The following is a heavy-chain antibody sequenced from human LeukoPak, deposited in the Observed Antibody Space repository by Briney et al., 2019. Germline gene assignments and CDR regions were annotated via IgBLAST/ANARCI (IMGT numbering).Heavy chain of an antibody. Sequence: GGSLRLSCAASGFTVSSNYMSWVRQAPGKGLEWVSAISGSGGSTYYADSVKGRFTISRDNSKNTLYLQMNSLRAEDTAVYYCAKVRSIQLWFDYWGQGTLVTVSS. CDR3: AKVRSIQLWFDY. V-gene: IGHV3-23*01. D-gene: IGHD5-18*01. CDR1: GFTVSSNY. CDR2: ISGSGGST. J-gene: IGHJ4*02.